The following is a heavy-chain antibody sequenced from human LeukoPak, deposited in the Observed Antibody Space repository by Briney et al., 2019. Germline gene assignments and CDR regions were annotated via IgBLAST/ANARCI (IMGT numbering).Heavy chain of an antibody. Sequence: GASVKVSCKASGYTFTGYYMHWVRQAPGQGLEWMGWINPNSGGTNYAQKFQGRVTMTRDTSISTAYMELRRLRSDDTAVYYCATSFLTFGGVIVDYWGQGTLVTVSS. D-gene: IGHD3-16*02. CDR1: GYTFTGYY. CDR2: INPNSGGT. V-gene: IGHV1-2*02. J-gene: IGHJ4*02. CDR3: ATSFLTFGGVIVDY.